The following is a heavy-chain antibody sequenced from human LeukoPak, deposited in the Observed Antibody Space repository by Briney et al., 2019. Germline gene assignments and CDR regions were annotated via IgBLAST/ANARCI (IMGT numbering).Heavy chain of an antibody. D-gene: IGHD3-10*01. Sequence: GRSLRLSCAASGFTFSSYGMHWVRQAPGKGLEWVAFIRYDGSNKYYADSVKGRFTISRDNSKNTLYLQMNSLRAEDTAVYYCAKEIIDGSGSYYPIFDYWGQGTLVTVSS. V-gene: IGHV3-30*02. CDR1: GFTFSSYG. J-gene: IGHJ4*02. CDR3: AKEIIDGSGSYYPIFDY. CDR2: IRYDGSNK.